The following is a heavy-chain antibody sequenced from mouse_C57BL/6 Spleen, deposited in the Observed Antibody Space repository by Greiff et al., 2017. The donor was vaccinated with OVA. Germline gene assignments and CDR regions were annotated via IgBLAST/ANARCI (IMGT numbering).Heavy chain of an antibody. D-gene: IGHD2-4*01. CDR1: GYAFSSSW. J-gene: IGHJ4*01. V-gene: IGHV1-82*01. CDR2: IYPGDGDT. CDR3: ARDDYDGSDAMDY. Sequence: QVQLQQSGPELVKPGASVTISCKASGYAFSSSWMNWVKQRPGKGLEWIGRIYPGDGDTNYNGKFKGKATLTADKSSSTAYMQLSSLTSEDSAVYFCARDDYDGSDAMDYWGQGTSVTVSS.